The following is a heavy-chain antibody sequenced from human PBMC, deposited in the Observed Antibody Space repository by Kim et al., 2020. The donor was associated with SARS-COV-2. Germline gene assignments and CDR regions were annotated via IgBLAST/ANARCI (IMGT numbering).Heavy chain of an antibody. J-gene: IGHJ4*02. V-gene: IGHV3-43*01. CDR1: GFTFDDYT. Sequence: GGSLRLSCAASGFTFDDYTMHWVRQAPGKGLEWVSLISWDGGSTYYADSVKGRFTISRDNSKNSLYLQMNSLRTEDTALYYCAKDAARDGYNPIDYWGQGTLVTVSS. CDR3: AKDAARDGYNPIDY. CDR2: ISWDGGST. D-gene: IGHD5-12*01.